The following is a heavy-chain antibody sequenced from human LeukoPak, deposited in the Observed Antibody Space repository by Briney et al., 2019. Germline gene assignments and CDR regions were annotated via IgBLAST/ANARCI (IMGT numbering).Heavy chain of an antibody. V-gene: IGHV3-30*02. CDR2: VRYDGSNK. CDR3: AKDLGY. D-gene: IGHD7-27*01. CDR1: GFTFSTYG. Sequence: GGSLRLSCAASGFTFSTYGMHWVRQAPGKGPEWVAFVRYDGSNKYYADSVKGRFTISRDNSKNTLYLQMNSLRPEDTAVYYCAKDLGYWGQGTLVTVSS. J-gene: IGHJ4*02.